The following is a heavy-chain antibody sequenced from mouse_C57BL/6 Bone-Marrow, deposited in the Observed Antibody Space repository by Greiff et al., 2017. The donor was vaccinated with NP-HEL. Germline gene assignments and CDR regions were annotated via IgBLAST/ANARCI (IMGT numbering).Heavy chain of an antibody. V-gene: IGHV2-6*01. CDR1: GFSLTSYG. CDR2: IWGVGST. D-gene: IGHD2-3*01. J-gene: IGHJ4*01. CDR3: ATFYDGYPHYYAMDY. Sequence: VQLQQSGPGLVAPSQSLSITCTVSGFSLTSYGVDWVRQSPGKGLEWLGVIWGVGSTNYNSALKSRLSISKDNSKSQVFLKMNSLQTDDTAMYYCATFYDGYPHYYAMDYWGQGTSVTVSS.